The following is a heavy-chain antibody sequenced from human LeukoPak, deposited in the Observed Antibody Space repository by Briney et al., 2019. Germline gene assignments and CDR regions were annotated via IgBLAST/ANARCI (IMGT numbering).Heavy chain of an antibody. V-gene: IGHV3-30*02. Sequence: GGSLRLSCAASGFTFSSYGMHWVRQAPGKGLEWVAFIRYDGSNKYYADSVEGRFTISRDNSKNTLYLQMNSLRAEDTAVYYCAKKVCTNGVCYDYFHYWGQGTLVTVSS. CDR2: IRYDGSNK. CDR1: GFTFSSYG. D-gene: IGHD2-8*01. CDR3: AKKVCTNGVCYDYFHY. J-gene: IGHJ4*02.